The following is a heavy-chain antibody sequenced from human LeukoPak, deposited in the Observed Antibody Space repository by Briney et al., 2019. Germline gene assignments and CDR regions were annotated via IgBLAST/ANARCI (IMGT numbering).Heavy chain of an antibody. V-gene: IGHV1-69*13. J-gene: IGHJ6*02. CDR3: ARAGPIQLWSSLYYYYYGMDV. D-gene: IGHD5-18*01. CDR1: GYTFTSYG. Sequence: SVKISCKASGYTFTSYGISWVRQAPGQGLEWMGGIIPIFGTANYAQKFQGRVTITADESTSTAYMELSSLRSEDTAVYYCARAGPIQLWSSLYYYYYGMDVWGQGTTVTVSS. CDR2: IIPIFGTA.